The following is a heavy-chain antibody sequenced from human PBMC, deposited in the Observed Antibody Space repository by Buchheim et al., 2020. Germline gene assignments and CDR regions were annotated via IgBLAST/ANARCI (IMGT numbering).Heavy chain of an antibody. V-gene: IGHV1-46*01. J-gene: IGHJ4*02. CDR1: GYTFTSYS. CDR3: ARASHSGSYYQYYFDY. CDR2: IIPIVGST. D-gene: IGHD1-26*01. Sequence: QVQLVQSGAEVKKPGASVKVSCKTSGYTFTSYSMHWVRQAPGQGLEWMGIIIPIVGSTSYAQKFQGRVTMTTDKSTSTAYMELSSLRSEDTAVYYCARASHSGSYYQYYFDYWGQGTL.